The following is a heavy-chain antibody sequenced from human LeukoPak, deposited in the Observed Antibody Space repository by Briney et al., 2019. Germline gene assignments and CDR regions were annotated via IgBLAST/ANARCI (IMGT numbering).Heavy chain of an antibody. CDR3: ARHQWAYGGSQKAGVAGYNWFDP. D-gene: IGHD1-26*01. V-gene: IGHV4-4*09. CDR1: GGSISSYY. J-gene: IGHJ5*02. CDR2: IYTSGSP. Sequence: SETLSLTCTVSGGSISSYYWSWIRQPPGKGLEWIGYIYTSGSPNYNPSLKSRVTISVDTSKNQFSLKLSSVTAADTAVYYCARHQWAYGGSQKAGVAGYNWFDPWGQGTLVTVSS.